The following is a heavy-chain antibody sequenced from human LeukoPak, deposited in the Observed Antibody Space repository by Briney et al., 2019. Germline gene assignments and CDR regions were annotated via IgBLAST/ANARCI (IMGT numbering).Heavy chain of an antibody. CDR2: MYYSGST. CDR3: AGEGPPSNPIDY. CDR1: GFTFSRYS. J-gene: IGHJ4*02. V-gene: IGHV4-59*01. D-gene: IGHD1-14*01. Sequence: GSLRLSCAASGFTFSRYSMNWIRQTPGKGLEWIGYMYYSGSTNYNPSLKSRVTISVGTSKNQFSLKLSSVTAADTAVYYCAGEGPPSNPIDYWGQGTLVTVSS.